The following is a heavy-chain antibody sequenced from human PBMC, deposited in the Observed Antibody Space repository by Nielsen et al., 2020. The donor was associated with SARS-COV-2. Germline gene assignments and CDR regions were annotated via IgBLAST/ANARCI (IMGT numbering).Heavy chain of an antibody. D-gene: IGHD3-16*02. CDR3: AGHLSWYGMDV. CDR2: ISYDGSNK. V-gene: IGHV3-33*05. J-gene: IGHJ6*02. Sequence: GGSLRLSCAASGFTFSSYGMHWVRQAPGKGLEWVAVISYDGSNKYYADSVKGRFTISRDNSKNTLYLQMSSLRAEDTAVYYCAGHLSWYGMDVWGQGTTVTVSS. CDR1: GFTFSSYG.